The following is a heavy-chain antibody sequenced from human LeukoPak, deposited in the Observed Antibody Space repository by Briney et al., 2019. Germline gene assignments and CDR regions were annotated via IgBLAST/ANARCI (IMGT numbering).Heavy chain of an antibody. J-gene: IGHJ2*01. D-gene: IGHD3-9*01. CDR2: ISSSGSTI. Sequence: GGSLRLSCAASGFTFSSYEMNWVRQALGKGLEWVSHISSSGSTIYYADSVKGRFTISRDNAKNSLYLQMNSLRAEDTAVYYCARDNYDSLTGYRWYFDLWGRGTLVTVSS. V-gene: IGHV3-48*03. CDR1: GFTFSSYE. CDR3: ARDNYDSLTGYRWYFDL.